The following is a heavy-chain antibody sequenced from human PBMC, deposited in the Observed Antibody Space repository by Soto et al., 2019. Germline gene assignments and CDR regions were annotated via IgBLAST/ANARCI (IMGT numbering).Heavy chain of an antibody. V-gene: IGHV3-33*01. CDR1: GFTFSSYG. CDR3: ARRHYSWSGYYSPGYFDY. CDR2: IWYDGSNK. J-gene: IGHJ4*02. D-gene: IGHD3-3*01. Sequence: GGSLRLSCAASGFTFSSYGMHWVRQAPGKGLEWVAVIWYDGSNKYYADSVKGRFTISRDNSKNTLYLQMNSLRAEDTAVYYCARRHYSWSGYYSPGYFDYWGQGTLVTVSS.